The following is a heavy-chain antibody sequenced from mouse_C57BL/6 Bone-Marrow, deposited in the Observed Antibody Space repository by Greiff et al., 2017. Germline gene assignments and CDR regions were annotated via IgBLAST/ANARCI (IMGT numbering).Heavy chain of an antibody. CDR1: GFTFSDYG. CDR2: ISSGSSSI. J-gene: IGHJ2*01. D-gene: IGHD2-12*01. Sequence: EVKLIESGGGLVKPGGSLKLSCAASGFTFSDYGMHWVRQAPEKGLEWVASISSGSSSIYSADTVKGRFTISRDNAKNTLFLQMTSLRSEDTTMYYCERNDHDTYLDYWGQGTTLTVSS. V-gene: IGHV5-17*01. CDR3: ERNDHDTYLDY.